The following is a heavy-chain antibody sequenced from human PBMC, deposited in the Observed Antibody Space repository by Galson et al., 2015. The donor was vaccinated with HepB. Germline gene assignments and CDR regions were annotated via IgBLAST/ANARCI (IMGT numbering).Heavy chain of an antibody. V-gene: IGHV3-11*01. D-gene: IGHD1-7*01. CDR3: ARIPGTYRLDF. Sequence: SLRLSCAASAFTFSDYYMSWIRQAPGKGLEWVSHITNSGSGTYYADSVKGRFTISRDNTKNSLYLQMYSLRVEDTALYFCARIPGTYRLDFWGQGTLVIVSS. CDR1: AFTFSDYY. CDR2: ITNSGSGT. J-gene: IGHJ4*02.